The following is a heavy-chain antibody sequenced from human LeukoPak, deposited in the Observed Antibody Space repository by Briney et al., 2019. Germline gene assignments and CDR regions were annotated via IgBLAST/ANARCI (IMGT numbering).Heavy chain of an antibody. V-gene: IGHV4-59*01. CDR1: GGSLSTFY. J-gene: IGHJ4*02. Sequence: PSETLSLTCTVSGGSLSTFYWSWIRQPSGKGLELIAYFSSTGSTNYNPSLKSRVTTSVDTSKNQLSLRLSSVPAADTAVYYCARANTAMSVWGQGTLVTVSS. CDR3: ARANTAMSV. CDR2: FSSTGST. D-gene: IGHD5-18*01.